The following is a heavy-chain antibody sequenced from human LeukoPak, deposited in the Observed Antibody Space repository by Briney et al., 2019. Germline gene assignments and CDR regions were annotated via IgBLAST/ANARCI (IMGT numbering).Heavy chain of an antibody. Sequence: SVKVSCKASGGTFSSYAISWVRQAPGQGLEWMGGIIPIFGTANYAQKFQGRVTITADEPTSTAYMELSSLRSEDTAVYYCASLMTTVIRYYYYMDVWGKGTTVTVSS. J-gene: IGHJ6*03. V-gene: IGHV1-69*13. D-gene: IGHD4-17*01. CDR2: IIPIFGTA. CDR3: ASLMTTVIRYYYYMDV. CDR1: GGTFSSYA.